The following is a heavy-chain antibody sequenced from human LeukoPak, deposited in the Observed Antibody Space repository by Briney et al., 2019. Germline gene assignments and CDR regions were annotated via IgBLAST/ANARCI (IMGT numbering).Heavy chain of an antibody. V-gene: IGHV3-23*01. CDR3: AKEPRVTVEWYQKRGDWFDP. CDR1: GFTFSSYA. CDR2: ISGSGGST. D-gene: IGHD3-3*01. Sequence: GGSLRLSCAASGFTFSSYAMSWVRQAPGKGLEWVSAISGSGGSTYYADSVKGRFTISRDNSKNTLYLQMNSLRAEDTAVYYCAKEPRVTVEWYQKRGDWFDPWGQGTLVTVSS. J-gene: IGHJ5*02.